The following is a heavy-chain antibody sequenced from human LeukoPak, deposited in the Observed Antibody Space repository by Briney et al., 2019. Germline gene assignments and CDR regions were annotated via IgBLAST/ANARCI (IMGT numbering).Heavy chain of an antibody. CDR1: GGSISSYY. CDR2: IYYSGST. V-gene: IGHV4-59*01. Sequence: SETLSLTCTVPGGSISSYYWSWIRQPAGKGLEWIGYIYYSGSTNYNPSLKSRVTISVDTSKNQFSLKLSSVTAADTAVYYCARGRYYYDSSGYYTYNFDYWGQGTLVTVSS. CDR3: ARGRYYYDSSGYYTYNFDY. D-gene: IGHD3-22*01. J-gene: IGHJ4*02.